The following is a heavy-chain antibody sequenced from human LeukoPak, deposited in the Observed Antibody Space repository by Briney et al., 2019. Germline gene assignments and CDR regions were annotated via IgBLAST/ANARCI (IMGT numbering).Heavy chain of an antibody. Sequence: SETLSLTCSVSGESISSFYWSWVRPPAGRGLEGIGRIYNGASTYYNPSLKSRLTMSVDMSMSQVYLELTSVTAADTAVYYCAREDWARLGEFYMDVWGKGTTVTIS. J-gene: IGHJ6*03. CDR1: GESISSFY. V-gene: IGHV4-4*07. CDR3: AREDWARLGEFYMDV. D-gene: IGHD3-16*01. CDR2: IYNGAST.